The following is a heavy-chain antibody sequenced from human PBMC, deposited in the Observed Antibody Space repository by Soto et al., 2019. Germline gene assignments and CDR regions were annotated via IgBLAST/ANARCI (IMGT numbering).Heavy chain of an antibody. V-gene: IGHV3-21*01. Sequence: EVQLVESGGGLVKPGGSLRLSCAASGFTFSSYSMNWVRQAPGKGLEWVSSISSSSSYIYYADSVKGRFTISRDNAKNSMYLQMNRLRAEETAVYYCALLPYYDVWTGYSIHLIVYGMDVWGQGTTVTVSS. D-gene: IGHD3-3*01. CDR3: ALLPYYDVWTGYSIHLIVYGMDV. J-gene: IGHJ6*02. CDR2: ISSSSSYI. CDR1: GFTFSSYS.